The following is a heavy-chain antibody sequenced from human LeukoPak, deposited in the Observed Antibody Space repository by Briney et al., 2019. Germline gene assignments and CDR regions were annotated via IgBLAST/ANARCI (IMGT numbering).Heavy chain of an antibody. CDR1: GFTFSSYA. CDR3: ATDQSEYYYDSSGYAQDY. CDR2: ISASGDST. Sequence: PGGSLRLSCAASGFTFSSYAMSWVRQAPGKGLEWVSAISASGDSTYYADSVKGRFTISRDNSKNTLYLQMNSLRAEDTAVYYCATDQSEYYYDSSGYAQDYWGQGTLVTVSS. D-gene: IGHD3-22*01. J-gene: IGHJ4*02. V-gene: IGHV3-23*01.